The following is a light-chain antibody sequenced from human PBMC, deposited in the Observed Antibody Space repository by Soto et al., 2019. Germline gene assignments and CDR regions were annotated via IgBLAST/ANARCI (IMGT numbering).Light chain of an antibody. Sequence: IVVTQSPATLSVSPGERATLSCRASQGVGSNLAWYQQRPGQAPRLLIYDASTRATGIPDRFSGSGSGKEFTLTISSLQAEDFAGYYLQQFNIWPHMLSFGGGTKLEMK. CDR3: QQFNIWPHMLS. CDR2: DAS. V-gene: IGKV3-15*01. J-gene: IGKJ4*01. CDR1: QGVGSN.